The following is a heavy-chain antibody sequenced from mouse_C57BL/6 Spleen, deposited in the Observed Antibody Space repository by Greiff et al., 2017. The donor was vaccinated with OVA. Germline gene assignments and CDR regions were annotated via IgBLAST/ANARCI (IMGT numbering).Heavy chain of an antibody. CDR2: IYPGNSDT. Sequence: EVQLQQSGTVLARPGASVKMSCKTSGYTFTSYWMHWVKQRPGQGLEWIGAIYPGNSDTSYNQKFKGKAKLTAVTSASTAYMELSSLTNEDSAVYYCTKSNYVDYYAMDYWGQGTSVTVSS. J-gene: IGHJ4*01. CDR3: TKSNYVDYYAMDY. D-gene: IGHD2-5*01. V-gene: IGHV1-5*01. CDR1: GYTFTSYW.